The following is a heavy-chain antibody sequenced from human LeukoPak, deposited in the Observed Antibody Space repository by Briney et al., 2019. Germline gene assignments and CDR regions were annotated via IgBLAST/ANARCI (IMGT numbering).Heavy chain of an antibody. Sequence: PSETLSLTCTVSGGSISSSSYYWGWIRQPPGKGLEWIGSIYYSGSTYYNPSLKSRVTISADTSKNQFSLKLSSVTAADTAVYYCASILMVRGVMGFDYWGQGTLVTVSS. D-gene: IGHD3-10*01. V-gene: IGHV4-39*07. CDR2: IYYSGST. CDR1: GGSISSSSYY. CDR3: ASILMVRGVMGFDY. J-gene: IGHJ4*02.